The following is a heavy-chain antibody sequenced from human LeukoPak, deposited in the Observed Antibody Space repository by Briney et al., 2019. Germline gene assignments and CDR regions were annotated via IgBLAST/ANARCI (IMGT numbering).Heavy chain of an antibody. CDR2: IYYSGST. CDR3: ARVGGNSAEFDY. D-gene: IGHD4-23*01. Sequence: SETLSLTCTVSGGSISSGDYYWSWIRQPPGKGLEWIGYIYYSGSTYYNPSLKSRVTISVDTSKNQFSLKLSSVTAADPAVYYCARVGGNSAEFDYWGQGTLVTVSS. J-gene: IGHJ4*02. CDR1: GGSISSGDYY. V-gene: IGHV4-30-4*01.